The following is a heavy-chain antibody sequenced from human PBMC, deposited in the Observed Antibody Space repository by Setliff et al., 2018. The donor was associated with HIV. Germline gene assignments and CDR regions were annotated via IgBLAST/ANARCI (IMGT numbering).Heavy chain of an antibody. CDR3: ARDDHYYDSGSLYSDWYFDL. Sequence: GSSVTVSCKASGFTFSTSAMQWVRQARGQRLEWLGWIVVGSSNTNYAQKFQDRVTITADESTYTADMELSSLRSEDTAVHYCARDDHYYDSGSLYSDWYFDLWGRGTLVTVSS. D-gene: IGHD3-10*01. CDR1: GFTFSTSA. J-gene: IGHJ2*01. V-gene: IGHV1-58*02. CDR2: IVVGSSNT.